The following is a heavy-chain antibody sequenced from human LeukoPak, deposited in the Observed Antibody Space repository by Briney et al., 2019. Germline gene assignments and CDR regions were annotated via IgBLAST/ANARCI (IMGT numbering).Heavy chain of an antibody. CDR3: ARERTRWELLGGGAFDI. J-gene: IGHJ3*02. V-gene: IGHV3-30-3*01. Sequence: GGPLRLSCAASGFTFSSYAMHWVRKAPGKGLEWVAVISYDGSNKYYADSVKGRFTISRDNSKNTLYLQMNSLRGEDTAVYYCARERTRWELLGGGAFDIWGQGTMVTVSS. CDR2: ISYDGSNK. D-gene: IGHD1-26*01. CDR1: GFTFSSYA.